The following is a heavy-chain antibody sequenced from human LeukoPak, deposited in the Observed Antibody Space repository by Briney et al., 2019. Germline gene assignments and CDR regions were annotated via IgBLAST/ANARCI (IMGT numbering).Heavy chain of an antibody. D-gene: IGHD5-18*01. V-gene: IGHV4-59*05. CDR1: GGSISSYY. CDR3: ARQHDTASVGAFDI. J-gene: IGHJ3*02. CDR2: IHFTGTT. Sequence: SETLSLTCTVSGGSISSYYWSWIRQPPGKGLEWIGSIHFTGTTYYNPSLQSRLTISVDASNNQFSLKMTSVTATDTALYYCARQHDTASVGAFDIWGQGTMVTVSS.